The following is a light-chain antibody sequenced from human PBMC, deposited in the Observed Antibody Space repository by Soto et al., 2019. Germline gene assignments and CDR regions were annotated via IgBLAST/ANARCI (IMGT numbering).Light chain of an antibody. CDR2: RHN. CDR1: TSNIGSNY. CDR3: AAWDDSLSGVV. J-gene: IGLJ2*01. Sequence: QSVLTQPPSASGTPGQRVTFSCSGSTSNIGSNYVYWYQQFPGTAPKLLIYRHNQRPSGVPDRFSGSKSGTSASLAISGLRSDDEADYYCAAWDDSLSGVVFGGGTQLTVL. V-gene: IGLV1-47*01.